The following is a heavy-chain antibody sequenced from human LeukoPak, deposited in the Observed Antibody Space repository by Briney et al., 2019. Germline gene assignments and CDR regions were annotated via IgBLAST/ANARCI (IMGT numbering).Heavy chain of an antibody. V-gene: IGHV3-21*01. D-gene: IGHD1-26*01. J-gene: IGHJ3*02. CDR2: ISSSSSYI. CDR3: ARGAIPSRWELLGAFDI. Sequence: PGGSLRLSCAASGFTFSSYSMNWVRQAPGKGLEWVSSISSSSSYIYYADSVKGRFTISRDNAKNSLYLQMNSLRAEDTAVYYCARGAIPSRWELLGAFDIWGQGTMVTVSS. CDR1: GFTFSSYS.